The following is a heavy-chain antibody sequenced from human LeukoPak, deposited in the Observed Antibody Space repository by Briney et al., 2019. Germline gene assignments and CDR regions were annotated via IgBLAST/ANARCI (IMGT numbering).Heavy chain of an antibody. CDR1: GFTFSSYD. D-gene: IGHD6-13*01. J-gene: IGHJ2*01. V-gene: IGHV3-13*01. Sequence: GGSLRLSCAASGFTFSSYDMHWVRQATGKGLEWVSAIGIAGDTYYPGSVKGRFTISRENAKNSLCLQMNSLRAGDTAVYYCARGPLGIAAAVPNWYFDLWGRGTLVTVSS. CDR3: ARGPLGIAAAVPNWYFDL. CDR2: IGIAGDT.